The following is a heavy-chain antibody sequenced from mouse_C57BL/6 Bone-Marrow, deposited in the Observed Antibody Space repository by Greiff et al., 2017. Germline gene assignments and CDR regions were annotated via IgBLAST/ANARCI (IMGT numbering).Heavy chain of an antibody. CDR2: ISSGSSTI. J-gene: IGHJ4*01. V-gene: IGHV5-17*01. Sequence: EVKLVESGGGLVKPGGSLKLSCAASGFTFSDYGMHWVRQAPEKGLEWVAYISSGSSTIYYADTVKGRFTITRDNAKNTLVLQLTRLRSEDTAMYYGAITTVVATDAMDYWGQGTSVTVSS. CDR1: GFTFSDYG. CDR3: AITTVVATDAMDY. D-gene: IGHD1-1*01.